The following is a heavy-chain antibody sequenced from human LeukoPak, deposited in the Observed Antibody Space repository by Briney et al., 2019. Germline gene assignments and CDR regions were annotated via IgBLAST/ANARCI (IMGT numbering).Heavy chain of an antibody. CDR3: ARDGHSSGYYYVFDF. V-gene: IGHV3-33*01. J-gene: IGHJ4*02. Sequence: GGPLRLSCAASGFTFSTYGMHWVRQAPGKGLEWVAVMWSDGATKYYSGSVKGRFTISRDIGENTLYLQRNSLRAEDTAIYYCARDGHSSGYYYVFDFWGQGTLVTVSS. CDR1: GFTFSTYG. D-gene: IGHD3-22*01. CDR2: MWSDGATK.